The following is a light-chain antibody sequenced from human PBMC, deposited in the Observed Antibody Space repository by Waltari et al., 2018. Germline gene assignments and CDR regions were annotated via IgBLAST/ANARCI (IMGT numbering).Light chain of an antibody. CDR2: EVT. V-gene: IGLV2-23*02. CDR3: SSYASRTAFAI. J-gene: IGLJ2*01. Sequence: QSALTQPASVSGSPGQSISISCTGTNSDLGSYNLVSWYHQHPGRAPKLVIHEVTKRPSGISDRFSGSKSGNMASLTISGLQAEDEADYYCSSYASRTAFAIFGGGTKLTVL. CDR1: NSDLGSYNL.